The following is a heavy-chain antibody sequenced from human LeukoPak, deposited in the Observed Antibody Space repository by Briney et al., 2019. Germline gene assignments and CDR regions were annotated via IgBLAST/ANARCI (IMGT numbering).Heavy chain of an antibody. Sequence: SQTLSLTCTVSGGSISSGGYYWGWVRQHPGKGLEWVGYIYYSGSTYYKPSLKSRVTISVDTSKNQFSLKLSSVTAADTAVYYCAKVKPEQYDYVWGSYLCPVFDYWGQGTLVTVSS. CDR2: IYYSGST. D-gene: IGHD3-16*02. J-gene: IGHJ4*02. V-gene: IGHV4-31*03. CDR1: GGSISSGGYY. CDR3: AKVKPEQYDYVWGSYLCPVFDY.